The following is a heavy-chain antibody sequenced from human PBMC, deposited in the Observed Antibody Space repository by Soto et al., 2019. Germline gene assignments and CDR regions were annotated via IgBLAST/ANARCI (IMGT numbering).Heavy chain of an antibody. V-gene: IGHV1-3*01. CDR2: INAGNGNT. J-gene: IGHJ3*02. D-gene: IGHD6-13*01. CDR1: GYSFSRYA. CDR3: ASKSSSWATDAFDI. Sequence: ASVKLSCKASGYSFSRYAMHCGLQAPEQRLEWMGWINAGNGNTKYSQKFQGRVTITRDTSASTAYMELSSLRSEDTAVYYCASKSSSWATDAFDIWGQGIMVTLSS.